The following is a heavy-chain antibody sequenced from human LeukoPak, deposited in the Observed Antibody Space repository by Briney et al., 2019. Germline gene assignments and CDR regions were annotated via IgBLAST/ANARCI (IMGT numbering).Heavy chain of an antibody. Sequence: ASVKVSCKASGYTFTSYYMHWVRQAPGQGLEWMGIINPSGGSTSYAQKFQGRVTMTRDTSTSTVYMELSSLRSEDTAVYYCATSPSGEERHWYFDLWGRGTLVTVSS. V-gene: IGHV1-46*01. D-gene: IGHD7-27*01. CDR1: GYTFTSYY. CDR3: ATSPSGEERHWYFDL. J-gene: IGHJ2*01. CDR2: INPSGGST.